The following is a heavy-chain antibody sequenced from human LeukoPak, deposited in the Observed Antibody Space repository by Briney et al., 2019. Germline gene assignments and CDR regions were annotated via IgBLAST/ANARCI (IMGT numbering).Heavy chain of an antibody. V-gene: IGHV1-69*04. J-gene: IGHJ5*02. CDR2: IIPILGIA. CDR3: ARGRTAALRNP. Sequence: SVKVSCKASGYTFTSYAISWVRQAPGQGLEWMGRIIPILGIANYAQKFQGRVTITADKSTSTAYMELSSLRSEDTAVYYCARGRTAALRNPWGQGTLVTSPQ. D-gene: IGHD6-13*01. CDR1: GYTFTSYA.